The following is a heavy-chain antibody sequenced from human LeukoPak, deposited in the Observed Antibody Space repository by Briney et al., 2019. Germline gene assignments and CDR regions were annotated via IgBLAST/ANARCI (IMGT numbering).Heavy chain of an antibody. CDR2: IYYSGST. V-gene: IGHV4-59*08. D-gene: IGHD2-15*01. CDR1: GGSISSYY. Sequence: SETLSLTCTVSGGSISSYYWSWIRQPPGKGLEWIGYIYYSGSTNYNPSLKSRVTISVDTSKNQFSLKLSSVTAADTAVYYCARHFGGGTPNDYWGQGTLVTVSS. J-gene: IGHJ4*02. CDR3: ARHFGGGTPNDY.